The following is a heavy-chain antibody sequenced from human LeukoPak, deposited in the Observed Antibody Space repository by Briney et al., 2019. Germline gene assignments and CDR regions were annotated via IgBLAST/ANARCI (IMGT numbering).Heavy chain of an antibody. CDR2: IIPILGIA. D-gene: IGHD5-12*01. CDR3: ARDRGYSGYVGY. CDR1: GGTFSSYA. V-gene: IGHV1-69*04. J-gene: IGHJ4*02. Sequence: GASVKVSCKASGGTFSSYATSWVRQAPGQGLEWMGRIIPILGIANYAQKFQGRVTITADKSTSTAYMELSSLRSEDTAVYYCARDRGYSGYVGYWGQGTLVTVSS.